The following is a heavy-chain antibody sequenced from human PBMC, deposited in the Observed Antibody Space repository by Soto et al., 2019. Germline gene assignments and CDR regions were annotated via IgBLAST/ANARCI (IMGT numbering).Heavy chain of an antibody. V-gene: IGHV3-43*01. Sequence: PGGSLRLSCAASGFTFYDYTMHWVRQAPGKGLEWVSLISWDGGSTYYADSVKGRFTISRDNSKNSLYLQMNSLRTEDTALYYCARGKLGGDFDIWGQGTMVTVSS. CDR3: ARGKLGGDFDI. D-gene: IGHD3-10*01. CDR2: ISWDGGST. J-gene: IGHJ3*02. CDR1: GFTFYDYT.